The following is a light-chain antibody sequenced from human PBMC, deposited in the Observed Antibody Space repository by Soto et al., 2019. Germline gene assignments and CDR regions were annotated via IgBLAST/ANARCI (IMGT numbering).Light chain of an antibody. CDR2: GTS. V-gene: IGKV3-20*01. J-gene: IGKJ1*01. Sequence: DIVLTQSPGSLSLSPGERATLSCRASQSVVSAYLAWYQQKPGQAPRLLIYGTSSRATGTPDRFSGRGSGTDFTLTISRLEPEDFAVYCCQQYGSSPRTFGQGTKVDIK. CDR3: QQYGSSPRT. CDR1: QSVVSAY.